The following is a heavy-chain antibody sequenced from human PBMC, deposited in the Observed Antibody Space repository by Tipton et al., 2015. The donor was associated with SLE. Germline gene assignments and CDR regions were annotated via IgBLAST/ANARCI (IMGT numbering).Heavy chain of an antibody. J-gene: IGHJ4*02. CDR1: GYSISTGYY. V-gene: IGHV4-38-2*01. CDR2: IHHSGST. Sequence: TLSLTCAVSGYSISTGYYWGWIRQPPGKGLEWIGTIHHSGSTYYNPSLKSRVTISVDTSKNQFSLKLSSVTAADTAVYYCARAPPVDYWGQGTLVTASS. CDR3: ARAPPVDY.